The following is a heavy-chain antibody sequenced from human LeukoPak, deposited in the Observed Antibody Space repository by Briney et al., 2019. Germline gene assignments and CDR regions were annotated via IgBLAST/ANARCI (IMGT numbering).Heavy chain of an antibody. CDR2: ISSSGSTI. CDR1: GFTFSDYY. J-gene: IGHJ4*02. CDR3: ASRGSHYYGSGRPFDY. D-gene: IGHD3-10*01. Sequence: GGSLRLSCAASGFTFSDYYMSWIRQAPGKGLEWVSYISSSGSTIYYADSVKGRFTISRDNAKNSLYLQMTSLRAEDTAVYYCASRGSHYYGSGRPFDYWGQGTLVTVSS. V-gene: IGHV3-11*01.